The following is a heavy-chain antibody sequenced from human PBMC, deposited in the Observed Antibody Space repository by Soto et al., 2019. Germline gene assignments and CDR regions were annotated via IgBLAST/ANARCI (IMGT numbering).Heavy chain of an antibody. V-gene: IGHV3-9*01. Sequence: GGSLRLSCAASGFTFDEYAMHWVRQAPGKGLEWVSGISWNSGSIGYADSVKGRFTISRDNAKNSLYLQMNSLRAEDTALYYCAKGKGTQPYYYYMDVWGKGTTVTVSS. CDR2: ISWNSGSI. CDR3: AKGKGTQPYYYYMDV. CDR1: GFTFDEYA. D-gene: IGHD1-1*01. J-gene: IGHJ6*03.